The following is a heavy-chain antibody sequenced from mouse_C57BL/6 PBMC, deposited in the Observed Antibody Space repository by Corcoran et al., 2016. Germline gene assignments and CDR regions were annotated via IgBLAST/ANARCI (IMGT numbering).Heavy chain of an antibody. D-gene: IGHD1-1*01. CDR2: IYPGDGDT. CDR3: ARATVVRWYFDV. CDR1: GYAFSSYW. Sequence: QVQLQQSGAELVKPGASVKISCKASGYAFSSYWMNWVKQRPGKGLEWIGQIYPGDGDTNYNGKFKGKATLTADKSSSTAYMQLSSLTSEDSAVYFCARATVVRWYFDVWGTGTTVTVSS. V-gene: IGHV1-80*01. J-gene: IGHJ1*03.